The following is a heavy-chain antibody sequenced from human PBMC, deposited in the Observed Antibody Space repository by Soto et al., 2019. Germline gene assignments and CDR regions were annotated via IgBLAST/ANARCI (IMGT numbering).Heavy chain of an antibody. J-gene: IGHJ6*02. CDR2: ISYDGRNK. Sequence: QVQLVESGGGVVQPGRSLRLSCAASGFTFSSYAMHWVRQAPGKGLEWVAVISYDGRNKYYADSVKGRFTISRDNSTNALYLQMNSLRAEDTAVYYCASTYSSSSAYYYYGMDVWGQGPTVTVSS. D-gene: IGHD6-6*01. CDR1: GFTFSSYA. CDR3: ASTYSSSSAYYYYGMDV. V-gene: IGHV3-30*04.